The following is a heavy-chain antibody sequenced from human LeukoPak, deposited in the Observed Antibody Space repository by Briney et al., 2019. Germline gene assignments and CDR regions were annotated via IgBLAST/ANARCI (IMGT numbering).Heavy chain of an antibody. Sequence: GASVKLSCKASGYTFTSYGISWVRQAPGQGLEWMGWISAYNGNTNYAQKLQGRVTMTTDTSTSTAYMELRSLRSDDTAVYYCARVMGKSVGAASYYYYYMDVWGKGTTVTVSS. D-gene: IGHD1-26*01. J-gene: IGHJ6*03. CDR2: ISAYNGNT. CDR1: GYTFTSYG. CDR3: ARVMGKSVGAASYYYYYMDV. V-gene: IGHV1-18*01.